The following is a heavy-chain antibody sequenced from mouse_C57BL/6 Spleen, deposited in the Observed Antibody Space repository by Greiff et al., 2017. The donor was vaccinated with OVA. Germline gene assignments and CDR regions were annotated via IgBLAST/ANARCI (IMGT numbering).Heavy chain of an antibody. Sequence: QVQLQQSGAELVKPGASVKLSCKASGYTFTSYWMQWVKQRPGQGLEWIGEIDPSDSYTNYNQKFKGKATLTVDTSSSTAYMQLSSLTSEDSAVYYCARGSSGYVRAMDYWGQGTSVTVSS. CDR1: GYTFTSYW. CDR3: ARGSSGYVRAMDY. CDR2: IDPSDSYT. D-gene: IGHD3-2*02. J-gene: IGHJ4*01. V-gene: IGHV1-50*01.